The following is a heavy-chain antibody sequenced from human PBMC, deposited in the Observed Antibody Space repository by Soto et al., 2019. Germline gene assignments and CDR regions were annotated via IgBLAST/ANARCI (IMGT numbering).Heavy chain of an antibody. J-gene: IGHJ5*02. CDR2: IWYDGHKE. D-gene: IGHD3-3*02. V-gene: IGHV3-33*01. Sequence: QVQLVESGGGVVQPEKSLRLSCAASGFIFSNYGMHCVRQAPGKGLEWVAVIWYDGHKEYYADSVKGRFIISRDNSRNTVYLQMNGLRAEDTAVYYCARERAVDYYHWFDPWGQGTLVTVSS. CDR3: ARERAVDYYHWFDP. CDR1: GFIFSNYG.